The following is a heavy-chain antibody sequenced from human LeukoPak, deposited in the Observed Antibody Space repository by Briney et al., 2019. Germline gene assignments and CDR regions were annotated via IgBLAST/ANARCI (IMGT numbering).Heavy chain of an antibody. CDR3: ASSVITTTPVYFDY. CDR2: IYNDGST. CDR1: GFTVSRNC. Sequence: GGSLRLSCAASGFTVSRNCMSWVRQAPGKGLEWVSVIYNDGSTYYADSVKGRFTISRDNSKNTLYPQMNSLRGEDTAVYYCASSVITTTPVYFDYWGQGTLVTVSS. V-gene: IGHV3-53*01. D-gene: IGHD3-22*01. J-gene: IGHJ4*02.